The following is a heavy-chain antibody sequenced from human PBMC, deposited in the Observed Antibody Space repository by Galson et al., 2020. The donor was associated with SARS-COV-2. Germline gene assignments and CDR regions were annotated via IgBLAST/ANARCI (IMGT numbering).Heavy chain of an antibody. CDR2: IYPNGRT. Sequence: SQTLSLTCAVSGYSVSPTNYWGWVRLATGKGLEWIGSIYPNGRTYYNPSLESRVTISVDTSRNQFSLTLASVTAADTAFYYCARQGVNRIVLVSVPGLFCDLWGRGTLVSVAS. D-gene: IGHD2-15*01. CDR3: ARQGVNRIVLVSVPGLFCDL. J-gene: IGHJ2*01. V-gene: IGHV4-38-2*01. CDR1: GYSVSPTNY.